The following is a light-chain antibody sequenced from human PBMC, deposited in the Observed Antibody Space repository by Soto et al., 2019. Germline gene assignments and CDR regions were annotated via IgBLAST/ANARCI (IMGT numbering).Light chain of an antibody. CDR3: QQYTNWPSWT. J-gene: IGKJ1*01. CDR1: QSLVYSDGNTY. Sequence: DVVLTQTPLSSPVTLGQPASISCRSSQSLVYSDGNTYLSWLQQRPGQPPRLLIYQISNRFSGVPDRFSGSGAGTDFTLTISSLQSEDFAVYYRQQYTNWPSWTFGQGTKVEIK. CDR2: QIS. V-gene: IGKV2-24*01.